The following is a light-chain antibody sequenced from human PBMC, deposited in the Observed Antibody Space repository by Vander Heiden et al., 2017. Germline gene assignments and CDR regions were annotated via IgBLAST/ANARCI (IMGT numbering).Light chain of an antibody. Sequence: QSVLTPPPSVSGAARQRVTISCTGSSSNLGAGYDVPWYQQLPGTAPKLLIYGNSNRPSGVPDRVSGSESGASASLAITGLQAEDEADYYCQYYDSSHWVFGGGTKLTVL. CDR3: QYYDSSHWV. CDR2: GNS. CDR1: SSNLGAGYD. V-gene: IGLV1-40*01. J-gene: IGLJ3*02.